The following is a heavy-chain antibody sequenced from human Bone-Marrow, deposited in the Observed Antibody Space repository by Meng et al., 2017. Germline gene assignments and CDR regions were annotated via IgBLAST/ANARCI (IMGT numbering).Heavy chain of an antibody. J-gene: IGHJ4*02. CDR3: ATLVVPAAMRVFDY. D-gene: IGHD2-2*01. CDR1: GFTFSSYA. Sequence: GGSLRLSCAASGFTFSSYAMSWVCQAPGKGLEWVSVISGSGGSTYYADSVKGRFTISRDNSKHTLYLQMTGLRADDTAVYYCATLVVPAAMRVFDYWGQGTLVTVSS. CDR2: ISGSGGST. V-gene: IGHV3-23*01.